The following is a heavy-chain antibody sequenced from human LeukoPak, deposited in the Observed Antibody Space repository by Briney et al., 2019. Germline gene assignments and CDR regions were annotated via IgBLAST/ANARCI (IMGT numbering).Heavy chain of an antibody. CDR3: ARAPGVPAAMGQIYYYYYMDV. CDR2: IYYSGST. Sequence: SSETLSLTCTVSGGSIRSYYWSWIRQPPGKGLEWIGYIYYSGSTNYNPSLKSRVTISVDTSKNQFSLKLSSVTATDTAVYYCARAPGVPAAMGQIYYYYYMDVWGKGTTVTVSS. V-gene: IGHV4-59*01. D-gene: IGHD2-2*01. J-gene: IGHJ6*03. CDR1: GGSIRSYY.